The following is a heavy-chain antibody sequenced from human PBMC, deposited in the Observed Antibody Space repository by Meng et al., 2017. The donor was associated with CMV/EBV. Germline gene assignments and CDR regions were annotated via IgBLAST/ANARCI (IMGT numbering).Heavy chain of an antibody. CDR1: GFTFSSYG. V-gene: IGHV3-23*01. CDR2: ISGGGGGT. CDR3: AKEVRIGAMVDY. D-gene: IGHD5-18*01. Sequence: GESLKISCAASGFTFSSYGMSWVRQAPGKGLEWVSVISGGGGGTLYADSVKGRFTLSRDNSKNMLYLQMNSLRAEDTAVYYCAKEVRIGAMVDYWGQGTLVTVSS. J-gene: IGHJ4*02.